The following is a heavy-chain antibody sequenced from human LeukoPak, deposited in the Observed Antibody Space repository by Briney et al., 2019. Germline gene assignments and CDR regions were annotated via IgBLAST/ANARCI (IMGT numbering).Heavy chain of an antibody. V-gene: IGHV4-59*01. CDR3: ARAGRWEGRPHAFDI. Sequence: SETLSLTCTVSGGSISNYYWNFIRQPPGRGLEWIGYIYYSGITNYNPSLKSRVTISVDTSKNQFSLKLSSVTAADTAVYYCARAGRWEGRPHAFDIWGQGTMVAVSS. J-gene: IGHJ3*02. D-gene: IGHD1-26*01. CDR2: IYYSGIT. CDR1: GGSISNYY.